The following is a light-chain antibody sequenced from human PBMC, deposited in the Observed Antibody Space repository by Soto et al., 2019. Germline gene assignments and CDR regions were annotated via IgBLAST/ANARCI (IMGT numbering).Light chain of an antibody. CDR1: SSNVGGYNY. CDR3: SSYTTSSTVV. V-gene: IGLV2-14*03. Sequence: QSALTQPASVSGSPGQSITISCTGTSSNVGGYNYVSWYQQHPGKAPKLLIYDVSNRPSGVSSRFSASKSGNTASLTISGLQAEDKADYYCSSYTTSSTVVFGGGTKLTVL. CDR2: DVS. J-gene: IGLJ2*01.